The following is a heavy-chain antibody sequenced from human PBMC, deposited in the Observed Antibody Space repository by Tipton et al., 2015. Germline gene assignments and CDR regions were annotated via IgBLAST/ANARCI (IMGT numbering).Heavy chain of an antibody. CDR2: ISSRSGTI. D-gene: IGHD3-10*01. J-gene: IGHJ4*02. CDR1: GFTFGGYS. Sequence: SLRLSCAASGFTFGGYSINWVRQAPGKGLEWVSYISSRSGTIYYADSVKGRFTISRDNAKNSLYLQMNSLRDEDTAVYYCARSRGFDYWGQGTLVTVSS. V-gene: IGHV3-48*02. CDR3: ARSRGFDY.